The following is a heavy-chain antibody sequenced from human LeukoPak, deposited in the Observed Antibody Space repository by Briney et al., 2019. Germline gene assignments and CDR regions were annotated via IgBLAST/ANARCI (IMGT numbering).Heavy chain of an antibody. CDR2: INPSGGSR. D-gene: IGHD1-26*01. CDR3: ARGSIVGAKTLGFGAFDI. Sequence: GASVKVSCKASGYTFTSYYVHWVRQAPGQGLEWMGIINPSGGSRSYAQKFQGRVTMTRDTSTSTVYMELSSLRSEDTAVYYCARGSIVGAKTLGFGAFDIWGQGTMVTVSS. CDR1: GYTFTSYY. V-gene: IGHV1-46*01. J-gene: IGHJ3*02.